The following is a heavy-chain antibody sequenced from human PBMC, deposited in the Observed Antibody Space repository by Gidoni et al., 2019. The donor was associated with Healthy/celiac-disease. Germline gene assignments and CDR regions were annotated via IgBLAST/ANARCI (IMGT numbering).Heavy chain of an antibody. Sequence: EVQLVESGGGVVKPGGSLRLSLAASGFTFSNAGMSWFRQAPGKGLGWVGRIKSKTDGGTTDYAAPVKGRFTISRDDSKNTLYLQMNSLKTEDTAEYYCTTIYCSSTSCYVRYYYYMDVWGKGTTVTVSS. CDR1: GFTFSNAG. J-gene: IGHJ6*03. D-gene: IGHD2-2*01. CDR2: IKSKTDGGTT. V-gene: IGHV3-15*01. CDR3: TTIYCSSTSCYVRYYYYMDV.